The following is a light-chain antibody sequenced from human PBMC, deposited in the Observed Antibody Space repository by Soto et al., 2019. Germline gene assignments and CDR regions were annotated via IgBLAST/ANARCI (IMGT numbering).Light chain of an antibody. J-gene: IGLJ1*01. CDR3: SSYTSSSTPYV. CDR1: SSDVGGYNY. Sequence: QSALTQPASVSGSPGQSITISCTGTSSDVGGYNYVSWYQQHPVKAPKLMIYDVTNWPSGVSDRFSGSKSGNTASLTISGLQAEDEADHYCSSYTSSSTPYVFGTGTKLTVL. CDR2: DVT. V-gene: IGLV2-14*01.